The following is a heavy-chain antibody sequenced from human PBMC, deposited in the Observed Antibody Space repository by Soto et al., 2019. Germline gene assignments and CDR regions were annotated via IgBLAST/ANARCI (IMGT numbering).Heavy chain of an antibody. D-gene: IGHD2-15*01. CDR2: ISGSGGST. CDR1: GFTFSSYA. CDR3: ARGVVVAATPPFDY. J-gene: IGHJ4*02. Sequence: EVQLLESGGGLVQPGGSLRLSCAASGFTFSSYAMSWVRQAPGKGLGWVSAISGSGGSTYYAASVKGRFTISRDNSKNTLYLHMNSLRAEDTAVYYCARGVVVAATPPFDYWGQGTLVTVSS. V-gene: IGHV3-23*01.